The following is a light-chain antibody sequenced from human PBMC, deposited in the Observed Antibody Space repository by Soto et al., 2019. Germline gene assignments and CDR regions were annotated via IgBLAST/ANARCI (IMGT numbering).Light chain of an antibody. V-gene: IGLV1-40*01. CDR2: GNS. J-gene: IGLJ3*02. CDR3: QSYDSSLSGWG. Sequence: QSVLTQPPSVSGAPGQRVTISCTGSSSNIGAGYDVHWYQQLPGTAPKLPIYGNSNRPSGVPDRFSGSKSGTSASLAITGLQAEDEADYYCQSYDSSLSGWGFGGGAKLTVL. CDR1: SSNIGAGYD.